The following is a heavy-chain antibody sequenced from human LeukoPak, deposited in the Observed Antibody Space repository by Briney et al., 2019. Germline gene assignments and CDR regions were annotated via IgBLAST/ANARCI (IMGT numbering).Heavy chain of an antibody. CDR3: ASGKYRYGDNWFDP. V-gene: IGHV3-33*01. D-gene: IGHD5-18*01. J-gene: IGHJ5*02. CDR2: IWSDGSNK. CDR1: GFTFSTYG. Sequence: GRSLRLSCSASGFTFSTYGMHWVRQAPGKGLEWVAVIWSDGSNKYCADSVKGRFTISRDNSKNTLYLQMNSLRAEDTAVYFCASGKYRYGDNWFDPWGQGTLVTVPS.